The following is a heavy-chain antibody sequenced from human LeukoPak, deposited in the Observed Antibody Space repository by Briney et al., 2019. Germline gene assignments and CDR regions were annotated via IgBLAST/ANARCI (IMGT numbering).Heavy chain of an antibody. CDR1: GFTFSSYA. CDR2: ISYDGSNK. D-gene: IGHD2-2*02. V-gene: IGHV3-30-3*01. Sequence: PGGSLRLSCAASGFTFSSYAMHWVRQAPGKGLEWVAAISYDGSNKYYADSVKGRFTISRDNSKNTLYLQMNSLRAEDTAVYYCARDKNQLLYRSWRYFDYWGQGTLVTVSS. CDR3: ARDKNQLLYRSWRYFDY. J-gene: IGHJ4*02.